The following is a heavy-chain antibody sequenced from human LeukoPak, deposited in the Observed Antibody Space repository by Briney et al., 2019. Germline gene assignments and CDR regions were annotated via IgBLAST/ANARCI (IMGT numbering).Heavy chain of an antibody. CDR2: INPSGGST. V-gene: IGHV1-46*01. CDR3: ARALGEDVDTAMVPDY. CDR1: GYTFTSYY. D-gene: IGHD5-18*01. Sequence: GASVKVSCKASGYTFTSYYMHWVRQAPGQGLEWMGIINPSGGSTSYAQKFQGRVTMTGDTSTSTVYMELSSLRSEDTAVYYCARALGEDVDTAMVPDYWGQGTLVTVSS. J-gene: IGHJ4*02.